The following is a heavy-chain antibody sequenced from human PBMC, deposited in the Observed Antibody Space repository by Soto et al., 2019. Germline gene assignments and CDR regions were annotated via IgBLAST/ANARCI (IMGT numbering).Heavy chain of an antibody. CDR3: ARIIPGYSSSWYGGDYFDY. Sequence: SETLSLTCAVSGGSISSSNWWSWVRQPPGKGLEWIGEIYHSGSTNYNPSLKSRVTISVDKSKNQFSLKLSSVTAADTAVYYCARIIPGYSSSWYGGDYFDYWGQGTLVTVSS. J-gene: IGHJ4*02. CDR2: IYHSGST. CDR1: GGSISSSNW. V-gene: IGHV4-4*02. D-gene: IGHD6-13*01.